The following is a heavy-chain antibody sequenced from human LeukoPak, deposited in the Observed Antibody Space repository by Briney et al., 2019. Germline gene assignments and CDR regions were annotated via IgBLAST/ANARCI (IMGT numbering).Heavy chain of an antibody. CDR1: GGSISSYY. Sequence: SETLSLTCTVSGGSISSYYWSWIRQPPGKGLEWIGYIYYSGSTNYNPSLKSRVTISADTSKNQFSLKLSSVTAADTAVYYCAREGDGYNYVARWGQGTLVTVSS. V-gene: IGHV4-59*01. CDR2: IYYSGST. J-gene: IGHJ4*02. D-gene: IGHD5-24*01. CDR3: AREGDGYNYVAR.